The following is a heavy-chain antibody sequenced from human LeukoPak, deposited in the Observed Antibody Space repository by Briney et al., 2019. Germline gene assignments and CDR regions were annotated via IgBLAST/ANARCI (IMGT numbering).Heavy chain of an antibody. CDR1: GFTFSLYS. CDR3: ARVIGGAIDH. J-gene: IGHJ4*02. V-gene: IGHV3-7*01. Sequence: GGSLRLSCAASGFTFSLYSMTWVRQAPGKGLEWVANIAPDGSTQNYVDSLEGRFTISRGNPKNSLYLQMHSLRAEDAAVYYCARVIGGAIDHWGQGTLVTVSS. D-gene: IGHD1-26*01. CDR2: IAPDGSTQ.